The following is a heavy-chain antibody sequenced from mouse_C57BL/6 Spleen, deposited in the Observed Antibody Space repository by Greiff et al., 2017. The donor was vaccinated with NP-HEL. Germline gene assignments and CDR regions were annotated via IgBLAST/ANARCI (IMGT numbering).Heavy chain of an antibody. V-gene: IGHV1-42*01. CDR2: INPSTGGT. J-gene: IGHJ2*01. Sequence: VQLQQSGPELVKPGASVKISCKASGYSFTGYYMNWVKQSPEKSLEWIGEINPSTGGTTYNQKFKAKATLTVDKSSSTAYMQLKSLTSEDSAVYYCARGDYDEGYWGQGTTLTVSS. CDR3: ARGDYDEGY. D-gene: IGHD2-4*01. CDR1: GYSFTGYY.